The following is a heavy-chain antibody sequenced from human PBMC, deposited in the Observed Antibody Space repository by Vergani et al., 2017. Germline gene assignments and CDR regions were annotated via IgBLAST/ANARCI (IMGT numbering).Heavy chain of an antibody. J-gene: IGHJ6*02. CDR1: GGSISSGGYS. Sequence: QVRLQESGSGLVKPSQTLSLTCAVSGGSISSGGYSWSWIRQPPGKGLEWIGYIYHSGSTYYNPSLKSRVTISVDRSKNQFSLKLSSVTAADTAVYYCARDGAAAGEYYYYYGMDVWGQGTTVTVSS. D-gene: IGHD6-13*01. CDR2: IYHSGST. V-gene: IGHV4-30-2*01. CDR3: ARDGAAAGEYYYYYGMDV.